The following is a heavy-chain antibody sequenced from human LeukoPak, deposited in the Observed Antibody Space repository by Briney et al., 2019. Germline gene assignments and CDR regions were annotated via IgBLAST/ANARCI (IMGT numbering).Heavy chain of an antibody. CDR2: IYYSGST. CDR3: ARRCSSTSCYVNFDY. Sequence: PSETLSLTCTVSGGSISSSSYYWGWIRQPPGKGLEWIGSIYYSGSTYYNPSLKSRVTISVDTSKNQFSLKLSSVTAADTAVYYCARRCSSTSCYVNFDYWGQGTLVTVSS. CDR1: GGSISSSSYY. J-gene: IGHJ4*02. V-gene: IGHV4-39*07. D-gene: IGHD2-2*01.